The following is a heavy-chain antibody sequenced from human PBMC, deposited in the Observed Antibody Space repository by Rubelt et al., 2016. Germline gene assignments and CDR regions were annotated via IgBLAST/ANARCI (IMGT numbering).Heavy chain of an antibody. V-gene: IGHV4-39*01. Sequence: QLQESGPGLVKPSETLSLTCSVSGDTISSSRHYWGWIRQPPGKGLEWIGSIYRTGSTYYNPSLQSQITLSVDMSQNQFSRKLSALTGADTAVDYCAGLSGSDSEPIDCWGQGTLVTVSS. J-gene: IGHJ4*02. CDR1: GDTISSSRHY. D-gene: IGHD1-26*01. CDR2: IYRTGST. CDR3: AGLSGSDSEPIDC.